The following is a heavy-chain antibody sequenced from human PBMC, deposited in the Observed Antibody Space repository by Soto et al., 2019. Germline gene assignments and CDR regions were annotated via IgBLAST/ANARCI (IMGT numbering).Heavy chain of an antibody. J-gene: IGHJ4*02. V-gene: IGHV1-69*08. CDR2: IIPILGIA. CDR1: GGTFSSYT. Sequence: QVQLVQSGAEVKKPGSSVKVSCKASGGTFSSYTISWVRQAPGQGLEWMGRIIPILGIANYAQKFQGRVTITADKSTSTAYMELSSLRSEDTAVYYCARDGTSGYSGYETGEYYFDYWGQGTLVTVSS. D-gene: IGHD5-12*01. CDR3: ARDGTSGYSGYETGEYYFDY.